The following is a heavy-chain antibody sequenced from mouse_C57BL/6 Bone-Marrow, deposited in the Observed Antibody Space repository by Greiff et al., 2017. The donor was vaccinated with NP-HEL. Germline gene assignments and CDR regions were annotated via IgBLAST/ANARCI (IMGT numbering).Heavy chain of an antibody. D-gene: IGHD2-1*01. V-gene: IGHV1-72*01. Sequence: QVQLQQSGAELVKPGASVKLSCKASGYTFTSYWMHWVKQRPGRGLEWIGRIDPNSGGTKYNEKFKSKATLTVGKPSSTANMQLSSLTSEDSSVCYCAKESYGNLYAMDYWGQGTSVTVSS. CDR2: IDPNSGGT. CDR3: AKESYGNLYAMDY. CDR1: GYTFTSYW. J-gene: IGHJ4*01.